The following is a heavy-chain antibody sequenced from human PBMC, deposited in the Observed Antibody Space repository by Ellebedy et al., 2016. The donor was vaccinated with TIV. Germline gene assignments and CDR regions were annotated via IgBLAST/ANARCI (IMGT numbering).Heavy chain of an antibody. V-gene: IGHV5-51*01. CDR3: ARPPKKVATGNAFDI. D-gene: IGHD5-12*01. Sequence: GESLKISXKGSGYSFTSYWIGWVRQMPGKGLEWMGIIYPGDSDTRYSPSFQGQVTISADKSINTAYLQWSSLRASDTAMYYCARPPKKVATGNAFDIWGQGTMVTVSS. CDR1: GYSFTSYW. CDR2: IYPGDSDT. J-gene: IGHJ3*02.